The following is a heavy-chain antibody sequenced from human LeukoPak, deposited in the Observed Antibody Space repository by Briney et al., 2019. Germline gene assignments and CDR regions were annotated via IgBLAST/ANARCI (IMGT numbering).Heavy chain of an antibody. CDR2: IYHSGST. V-gene: IGHV4-30-4*01. J-gene: IGHJ4*02. CDR1: GDSITNGDYY. Sequence: SQTLSLTCNVSGDSITNGDYYWTWIRQSPGEGLEWLGYIYHSGSTLYLPSLESRLSLSVDTSKNQFSLTLTSVTAADSAVFYYARGVRGRKWYYFDSWGRGTLVTVSS. D-gene: IGHD2-15*01. CDR3: ARGVRGRKWYYFDS.